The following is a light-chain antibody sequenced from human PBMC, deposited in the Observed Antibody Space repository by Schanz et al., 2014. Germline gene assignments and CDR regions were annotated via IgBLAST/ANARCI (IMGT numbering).Light chain of an antibody. CDR1: SSNIGAGYD. CDR3: SSYAGSNNSVV. V-gene: IGLV1-40*01. CDR2: GNS. Sequence: QSVLTQPPSVSGAPGQKVTISCSGSSSNIGAGYDVHCYQHLPGTAPKPLIYGNSNRPSGVPDRFSGSKSGTSASLAITGLQAEDEADCYCSSYAGSNNSVVFGGGTKLTVL. J-gene: IGLJ2*01.